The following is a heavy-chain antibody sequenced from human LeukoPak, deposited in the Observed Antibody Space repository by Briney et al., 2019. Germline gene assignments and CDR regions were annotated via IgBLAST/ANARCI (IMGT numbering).Heavy chain of an antibody. CDR2: IYYSGST. J-gene: IGHJ6*02. V-gene: IGHV4-59*01. CDR1: GGSISSYY. D-gene: IGHD3-10*01. Sequence: SETLSLTCTVSGGSISSYYWSWIRQPPGKGLEWIGYIYYSGSTNYNPSLKSRVTISVDTSKNQFSLKLSSVTAADTAVYYCARGFGTRDYYYYGMDVWGQGTTVTVSS. CDR3: ARGFGTRDYYYYGMDV.